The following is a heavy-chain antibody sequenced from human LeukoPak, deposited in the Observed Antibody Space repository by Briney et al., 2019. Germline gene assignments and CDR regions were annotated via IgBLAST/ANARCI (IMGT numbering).Heavy chain of an antibody. CDR1: GYSFTSYW. CDR2: IDPSDSYT. CDR3: VACSSTSCAVGSYYGMDV. Sequence: GESLKISCKGSGYSFTSYWISWVRQMPGKGLEWMGRIDPSDSYTNYSPSFQGHVTISADKSISTAYLQRSSLKASDTAMYYCVACSSTSCAVGSYYGMDVWGKGTTVTVSS. D-gene: IGHD2-2*01. J-gene: IGHJ6*04. V-gene: IGHV5-10-1*01.